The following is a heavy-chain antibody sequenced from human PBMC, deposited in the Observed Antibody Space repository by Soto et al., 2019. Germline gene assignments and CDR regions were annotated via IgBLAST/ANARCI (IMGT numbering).Heavy chain of an antibody. CDR2: ISGYNGDT. J-gene: IGHJ6*02. CDR3: AKNGQPPYYYYGMDV. D-gene: IGHD2-8*01. V-gene: IGHV1-18*01. CDR1: GYTFTRYC. Sequence: GGAVKVSRQACGYTFTRYCNSWGGQGPGQGLEWMGWISGYNGDTNYAQKFQGRVTMTIDTSTLTTYMELRSLTSDDTAVYYCAKNGQPPYYYYGMDVWGQGTTVTVSS.